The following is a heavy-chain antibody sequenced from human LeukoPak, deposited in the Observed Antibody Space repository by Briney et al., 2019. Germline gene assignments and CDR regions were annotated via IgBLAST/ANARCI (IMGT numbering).Heavy chain of an antibody. V-gene: IGHV4-34*01. CDR1: GGSFSGYY. CDR3: ARGPPIAAADTEEPLSDY. J-gene: IGHJ4*02. Sequence: TSETLSLTCAVYGGSFSGYYWSWIRQPPGKGLEWIGEINHSGSTNYNPFLKSRVTISVDTSKNQFSLKLSSVTAADTAVYYCARGPPIAAADTEEPLSDYWGQGTLVTVSS. CDR2: INHSGST. D-gene: IGHD6-13*01.